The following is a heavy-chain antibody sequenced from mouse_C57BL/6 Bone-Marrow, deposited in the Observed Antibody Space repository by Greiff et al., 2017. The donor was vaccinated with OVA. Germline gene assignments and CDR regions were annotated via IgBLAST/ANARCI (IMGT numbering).Heavy chain of an antibody. Sequence: QVQLQQPGAELVKPGASVKMSCKASGYTFTSYWITWVKQRPGQGLEWIGDIYPGSGSTNYNEKFTSKATLTVDTSSSTAYMQLSSLTSEDSAVYYCARGRYYGSSPAWFAYWGQGTWVTVSA. CDR1: GYTFTSYW. CDR2: IYPGSGST. D-gene: IGHD1-1*01. V-gene: IGHV1-55*01. J-gene: IGHJ3*01. CDR3: ARGRYYGSSPAWFAY.